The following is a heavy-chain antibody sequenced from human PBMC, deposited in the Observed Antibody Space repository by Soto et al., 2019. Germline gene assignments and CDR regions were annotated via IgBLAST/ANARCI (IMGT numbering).Heavy chain of an antibody. J-gene: IGHJ6*02. CDR3: TTLKGIDFCSATYGMDV. CDR2: IKSKTDGGTT. Sequence: EVQLVESGGGLVKPGGSLRLSCAASGFTFSNACMNWVRQAPGKGLEWVGRIKSKTDGGTTDYAAPVKVRFTISRDDSKNTLYLQMNSLRTEDTALYYCTTLKGIDFCSATYGMDVWGQGTTVTVSS. D-gene: IGHD3-3*01. V-gene: IGHV3-15*07. CDR1: GFTFSNAC.